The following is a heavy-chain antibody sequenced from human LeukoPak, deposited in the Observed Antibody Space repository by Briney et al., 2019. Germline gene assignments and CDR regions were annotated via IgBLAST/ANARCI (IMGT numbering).Heavy chain of an antibody. CDR2: ISGSGGST. D-gene: IGHD2-2*01. V-gene: IGHV3-23*01. J-gene: IGHJ4*02. Sequence: PGGSLRLSCAGSGFTFTNYAMNWVRQSPGKGLEWVSSISGSGGSTYYADSVKGRFTISRDNSKNTLYLQMNSLKAEDTAVYYCAKGGYCSSTSCPCDYWGQGTLVTVSS. CDR1: GFTFTNYA. CDR3: AKGGYCSSTSCPCDY.